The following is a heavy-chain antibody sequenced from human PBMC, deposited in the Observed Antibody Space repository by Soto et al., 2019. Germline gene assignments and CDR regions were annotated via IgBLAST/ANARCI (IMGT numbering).Heavy chain of an antibody. CDR1: GGSISSYY. Sequence: NPSETLSLTCTVXGGSISSYYWSWIRQPPGKGLEWIGYIYYSGSTNYNPSLKSRVTISVDTSKNQFSLKLSSVTAADTAVYYCARRGRYFYYYYKDVWGKGTTVTVSS. V-gene: IGHV4-59*08. CDR3: ARRGRYFYYYYKDV. CDR2: IYYSGST. J-gene: IGHJ6*03.